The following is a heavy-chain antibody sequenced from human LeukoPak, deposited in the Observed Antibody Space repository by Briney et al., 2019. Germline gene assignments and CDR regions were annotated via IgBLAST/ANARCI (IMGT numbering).Heavy chain of an antibody. CDR3: ARAGSGWPFDY. J-gene: IGHJ4*02. V-gene: IGHV3-48*03. CDR2: ISSSGSTI. Sequence: PGGSLRLSCAASGLTFSSYEMNWVRQAPGKGLEWVSYISSSGSTIYYADSVKGRFTISRDNAKNSLYLQMNSLRAEDTAVCYCARAGSGWPFDYWGQGTLVTVSS. D-gene: IGHD6-19*01. CDR1: GLTFSSYE.